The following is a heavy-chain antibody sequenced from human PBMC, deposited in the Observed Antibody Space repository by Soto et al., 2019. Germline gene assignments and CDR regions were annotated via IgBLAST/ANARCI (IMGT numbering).Heavy chain of an antibody. J-gene: IGHJ6*02. V-gene: IGHV3-30-3*01. Sequence: QVQLVESGGGVVQPGRSLRLSCAASGFTFSSYAMHWVRQAPGKGLEWVAVISYDGSNKYYADSVKGRFTISRDNSKNTLDLQMNSLRAEDTAVYYCAREAGVAVAGRALYYYYGMDVWGQGTTVTVSS. CDR3: AREAGVAVAGRALYYYYGMDV. CDR2: ISYDGSNK. CDR1: GFTFSSYA. D-gene: IGHD6-19*01.